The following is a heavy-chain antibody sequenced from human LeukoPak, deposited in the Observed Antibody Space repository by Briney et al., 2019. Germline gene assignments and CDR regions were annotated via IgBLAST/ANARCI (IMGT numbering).Heavy chain of an antibody. Sequence: AATLSLTCAVDGGSFSGHYWGSVRQPPGKGLEWLGEINHSGSTNDNPSLKSRVTISVDTCKNHFSLKLSSVTAADTAGYYCARSGRGYSYGDRYSSSWYYNYWGQGTLVTVSS. J-gene: IGHJ4*02. CDR3: ARSGRGYSYGDRYSSSWYYNY. V-gene: IGHV4-34*01. CDR1: GGSFSGHY. D-gene: IGHD6-13*01. CDR2: INHSGST.